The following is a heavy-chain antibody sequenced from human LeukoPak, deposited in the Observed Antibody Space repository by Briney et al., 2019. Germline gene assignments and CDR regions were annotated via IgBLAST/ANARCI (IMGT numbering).Heavy chain of an antibody. D-gene: IGHD1-26*01. CDR3: ARPRGGVYSGSTEYYFDY. V-gene: IGHV1-2*02. CDR2: INPNSGGT. J-gene: IGHJ4*02. CDR1: GYTFTGYY. Sequence: ASVKVSCKASGYTFTGYYVHWVRQAPGQGLEWMGWINPNSGGTNYAQKFQGRVTMTRDTSISTAYMELSRLRSDDTAVYYCARPRGGVYSGSTEYYFDYWGQGTLVTVSS.